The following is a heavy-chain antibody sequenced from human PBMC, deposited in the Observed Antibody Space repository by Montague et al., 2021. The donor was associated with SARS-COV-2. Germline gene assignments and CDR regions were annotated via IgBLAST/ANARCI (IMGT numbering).Heavy chain of an antibody. J-gene: IGHJ4*02. CDR3: ARGFDY. Sequence: SETLSLTCTVSGDSISGYYWSWIRQPPGKGLEWIEFIYYSGSTNYNHSLKSRVTISVETSKNQFSLKLSSLTAADTAVDDCARGFDYWGQGTLVTVSS. CDR1: GDSISGYY. V-gene: IGHV4-59*13. CDR2: IYYSGST.